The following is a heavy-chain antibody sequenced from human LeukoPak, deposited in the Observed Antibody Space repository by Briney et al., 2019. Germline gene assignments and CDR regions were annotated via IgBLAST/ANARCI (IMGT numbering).Heavy chain of an antibody. Sequence: GGSLRLSCEASGFTVSSNYMSWVRQAPGKGLEWVSVIYSGGSTYYADSVKGRFTISRDNSKNTLYLQMNSLRAEDTAVYYCARDSSSWYNWFDPWGQGTLVTVSS. D-gene: IGHD6-13*01. V-gene: IGHV3-66*02. CDR1: GFTVSSNY. J-gene: IGHJ5*02. CDR2: IYSGGST. CDR3: ARDSSSWYNWFDP.